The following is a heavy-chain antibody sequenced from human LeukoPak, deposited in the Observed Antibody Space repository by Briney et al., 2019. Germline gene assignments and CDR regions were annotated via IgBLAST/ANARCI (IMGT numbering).Heavy chain of an antibody. J-gene: IGHJ4*02. D-gene: IGHD3-22*01. CDR2: ISSSGSTI. V-gene: IGHV3-11*01. CDR1: GFTFSDDY. CDR3: ARDRDSSGYYTPLDY. Sequence: GGSLRLSCAASGFTFSDDYMSWIRQAPGKGLEWVSYISSSGSTIYYADSVKGRFTISRDNAKNSLYLQMNSLRAEDTAVYYCARDRDSSGYYTPLDYWGQGTLVTVSS.